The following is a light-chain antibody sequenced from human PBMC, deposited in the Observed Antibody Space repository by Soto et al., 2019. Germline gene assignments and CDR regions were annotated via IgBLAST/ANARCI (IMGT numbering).Light chain of an antibody. CDR1: QGVSSY. J-gene: IGKJ1*01. Sequence: AIRMTQSPSSLSASTGDRATITCRASQGVSSYLAWYQQKPGKPPNLLIYGASTLPTGVPARFSGSGSGTDFTLTISCLQSEDFAVYYCQQYYDWPWTFGQGTKVEIK. CDR3: QQYYDWPWT. CDR2: GAS. V-gene: IGKV1-8*01.